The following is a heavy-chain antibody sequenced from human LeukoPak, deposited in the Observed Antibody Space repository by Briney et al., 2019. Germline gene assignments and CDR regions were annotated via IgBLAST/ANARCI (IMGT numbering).Heavy chain of an antibody. CDR2: MNPNSGNT. CDR3: ARGCRSGSYLSRYYYYMDV. Sequence: ASVKDSCKASGYTFTSYDINWVRQATGQGLEWMGWMNPNSGNTGYAQKFQGRFTMTRNTSISTAYMELSSLRSEDTAVYYCARGCRSGSYLSRYYYYMDVWGKGTTVTVSS. D-gene: IGHD1-26*01. J-gene: IGHJ6*03. CDR1: GYTFTSYD. V-gene: IGHV1-8*01.